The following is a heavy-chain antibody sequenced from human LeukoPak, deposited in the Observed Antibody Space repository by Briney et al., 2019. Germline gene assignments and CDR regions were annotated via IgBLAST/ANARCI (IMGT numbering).Heavy chain of an antibody. CDR1: GYSFTSYW. J-gene: IGHJ6*02. CDR3: ARNPSNYGLGRYYYYYGMDV. Sequence: GESLKISCKGSGYSFTSYWIGWVRQMPGKGLEWMGIIYPGDSDTRYSPSFQGQVTISADKSISTAYLQWSSLKASDTAMYYCARNPSNYGLGRYYYYYGMDVWGQGTTVTVSS. D-gene: IGHD3-10*01. V-gene: IGHV5-51*01. CDR2: IYPGDSDT.